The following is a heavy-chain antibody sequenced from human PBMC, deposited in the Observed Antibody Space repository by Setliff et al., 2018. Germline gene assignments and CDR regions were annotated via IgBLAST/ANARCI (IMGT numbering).Heavy chain of an antibody. Sequence: ASVKVSCKASGYTFTGYYMHWVRQAPGQGLGWMGWINPNSGNTGYAQKFQGRVTMTEDTSTDTAYMELSRLTSEDTAVYYCATSYSGSYYGYWGQGTLVTVSS. D-gene: IGHD1-26*01. V-gene: IGHV1-2*02. J-gene: IGHJ4*02. CDR3: ATSYSGSYYGY. CDR2: INPNSGNT. CDR1: GYTFTGYY.